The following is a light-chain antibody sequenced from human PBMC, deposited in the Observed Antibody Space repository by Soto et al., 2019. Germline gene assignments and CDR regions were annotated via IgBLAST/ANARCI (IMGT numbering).Light chain of an antibody. J-gene: IGLJ2*01. CDR2: DVT. V-gene: IGLV2-11*01. CDR3: CTYAGSDILI. CDR1: SSDVGGYNY. Sequence: QSALTQPRSVSGSPGQSVTISCTGTSSDVGGYNYVSWYQRHPGKAPKLIISDVTQRPSGVPDRFSGSKSGNTASLTISGLQAEDEADYDCCTYAGSDILIFGGGTKLTVL.